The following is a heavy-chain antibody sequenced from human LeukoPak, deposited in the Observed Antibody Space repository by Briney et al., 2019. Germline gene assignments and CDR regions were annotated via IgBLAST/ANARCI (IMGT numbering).Heavy chain of an antibody. J-gene: IGHJ4*02. CDR3: AKALVAVGWYFDY. CDR1: GGSLSPYY. D-gene: IGHD6-19*01. CDR2: ISYSGST. Sequence: PSETLSLTCTVSGGSLSPYYWSWIRQSPGKGLEWIGYISYSGSTNSHPSLKSRVTISVDMSKPQFYLELSSVTAADTAVYYCAKALVAVGWYFDYWGQGTLVTVSS. V-gene: IGHV4-59*01.